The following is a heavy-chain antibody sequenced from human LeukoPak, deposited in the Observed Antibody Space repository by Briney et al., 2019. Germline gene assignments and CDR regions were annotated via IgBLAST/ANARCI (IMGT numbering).Heavy chain of an antibody. Sequence: ASVKVSCKASGGTFSSYAISWVRQAPGQGLEWMGGIIPIFGTANYAQKFQGRVTITADESTSTAYMELSSLRSEDTAVYYCARESHISSGLVYFQHWGQGTLVTVSS. J-gene: IGHJ1*01. CDR3: ARESHISSGLVYFQH. CDR1: GGTFSSYA. D-gene: IGHD3-22*01. V-gene: IGHV1-69*13. CDR2: IIPIFGTA.